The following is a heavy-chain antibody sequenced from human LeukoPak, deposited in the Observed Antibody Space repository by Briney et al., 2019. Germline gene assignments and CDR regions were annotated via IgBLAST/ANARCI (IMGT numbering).Heavy chain of an antibody. CDR2: IYYSGST. CDR3: ARDSFSGADY. D-gene: IGHD3-10*01. J-gene: IGHJ4*02. V-gene: IGHV4-61*01. Sequence: SETLSLTCTVSGGSISSSSYYWGWIRQPPGKGLEWIGYIYYSGSTNYNPSLKSRVAISVDTSKNQFSLKLSSVTAADTAVYYCARDSFSGADYWGQGTLVTVSS. CDR1: GGSISSSSYY.